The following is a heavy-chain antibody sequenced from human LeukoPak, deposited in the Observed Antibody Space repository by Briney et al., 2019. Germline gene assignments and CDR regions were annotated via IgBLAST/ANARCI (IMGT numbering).Heavy chain of an antibody. J-gene: IGHJ4*02. Sequence: KPSAPLSLPCAVYGGSFSGYYRSWIRQPPGKGLEWIGEINHSGSNNYNPSLKSGVTISVDTSKNQFSLRLSSVTAADTAVYYCARGPRAKYFWSGYFDYWGQGTLVTVSS. CDR1: GGSFSGYY. V-gene: IGHV4-34*01. CDR2: INHSGSN. D-gene: IGHD3-3*01. CDR3: ARGPRAKYFWSGYFDY.